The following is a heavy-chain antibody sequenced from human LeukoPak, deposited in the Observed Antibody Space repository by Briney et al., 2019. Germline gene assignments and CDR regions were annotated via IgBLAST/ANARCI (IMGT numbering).Heavy chain of an antibody. Sequence: PGGSLRLSCAASGFTFSSYGMHWVRQAPGKGLEWVAVISYDGSNKYYADSVKGRFTISRDNSKNTLYLQMNSLRVEDTAVYYCAKGGWLEKNWGQGTLVTVSS. CDR1: GFTFSSYG. CDR3: AKGGWLEKN. V-gene: IGHV3-30*18. D-gene: IGHD3-22*01. CDR2: ISYDGSNK. J-gene: IGHJ1*01.